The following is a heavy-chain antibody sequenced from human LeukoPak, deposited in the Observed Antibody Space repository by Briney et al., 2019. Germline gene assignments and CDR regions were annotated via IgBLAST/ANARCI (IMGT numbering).Heavy chain of an antibody. CDR3: AKDPTDYYDSSGYPNDY. CDR2: ISGSGGSN. V-gene: IGHV3-23*01. D-gene: IGHD3-22*01. CDR1: GFIFSSYA. J-gene: IGHJ4*02. Sequence: PGGSLGLSCAASGFIFSSYAMSWVRQAPGKGLEWLSGISGSGGSNYYADSVRGRFTISRDSSKNTLYLQMSSLIAEDTAVYYCAKDPTDYYDSSGYPNDYWGQGTLVTVSS.